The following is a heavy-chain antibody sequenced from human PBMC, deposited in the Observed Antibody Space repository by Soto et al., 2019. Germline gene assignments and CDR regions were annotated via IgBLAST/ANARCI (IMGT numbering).Heavy chain of an antibody. Sequence: QVQLVQSGAEVKKPGASVKVSCKASGYNFTMYAMIWVRQAPGQRPEWMGWINTGNGNTKYSPKLQGRVTITRDTSANTAYMELSSLKSEDTAVYYCARGERLYYAYYGMDVWGQGSTVTVSS. CDR3: ARGERLYYAYYGMDV. D-gene: IGHD2-21*01. CDR2: INTGNGNT. J-gene: IGHJ6*02. V-gene: IGHV1-3*04. CDR1: GYNFTMYA.